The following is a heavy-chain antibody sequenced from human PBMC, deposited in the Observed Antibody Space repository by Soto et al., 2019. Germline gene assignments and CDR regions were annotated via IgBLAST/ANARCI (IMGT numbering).Heavy chain of an antibody. V-gene: IGHV4-34*01. D-gene: IGHD1-1*01. CDR2: INHSGST. CDR1: GGSFSGYY. Sequence: SETLSLTCAVYGGSFSGYYWSWIRQPPGKGLEWIGEINHSGSTNYNPSLKSRVTISVDTSKNQFSLKLSSVTAADTVVYYCASNNGNWFDPWGQGTLVTVSS. CDR3: ASNNGNWFDP. J-gene: IGHJ5*02.